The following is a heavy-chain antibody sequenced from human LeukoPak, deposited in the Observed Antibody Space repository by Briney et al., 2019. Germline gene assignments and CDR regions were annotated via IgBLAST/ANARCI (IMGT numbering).Heavy chain of an antibody. CDR2: INDVSADI. V-gene: IGHV3-21*05. CDR1: EFTFSLYA. D-gene: IGHD1-14*01. Sequence: GGSLRLSCGASEFTFSLYAMTWVRQAPGKGLEWVSYINDVSADIHYADSVKGRFTISRDNAKTTLYLQMSSLRAEDTAVYYCARDTYQPGLIDSWGQGTLVIVSS. J-gene: IGHJ4*02. CDR3: ARDTYQPGLIDS.